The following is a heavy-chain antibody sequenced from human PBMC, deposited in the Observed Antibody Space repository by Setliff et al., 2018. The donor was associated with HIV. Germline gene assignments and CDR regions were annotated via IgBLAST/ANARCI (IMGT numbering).Heavy chain of an antibody. J-gene: IGHJ4*02. D-gene: IGHD4-17*01. V-gene: IGHV4-61*01. Sequence: SETLSLTCSVSGGSVGSGSYYWSWTRQSPGKGPEWLGYIYYSGSTTYNPSLRSRVTISIDTSKNQFSLNLRSVTATDTAVYYCARDPPGYGDSKDYWGQGKLVTVSS. CDR1: GGSVGSGSYY. CDR2: IYYSGST. CDR3: ARDPPGYGDSKDY.